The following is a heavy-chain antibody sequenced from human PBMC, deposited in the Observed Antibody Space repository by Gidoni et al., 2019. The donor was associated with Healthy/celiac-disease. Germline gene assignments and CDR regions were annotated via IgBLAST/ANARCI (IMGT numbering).Heavy chain of an antibody. CDR1: GFTFSDYY. J-gene: IGHJ4*02. V-gene: IGHV3-11*01. Sequence: QVQMVESGGGLVKPGGSLRLYCAASGFTFSDYYMSWIRQAPGKGLEWVSYISSSGSTIDYADSVKGRFTISRDNAKNSLYLQMNSLRAEDTAVYYCARVDWGWQQLVPSHYFDYWGQGTLVTVSS. CDR3: ARVDWGWQQLVPSHYFDY. CDR2: ISSSGSTI. D-gene: IGHD6-13*01.